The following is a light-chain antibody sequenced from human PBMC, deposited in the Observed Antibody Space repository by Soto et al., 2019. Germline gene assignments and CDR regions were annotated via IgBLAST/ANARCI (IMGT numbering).Light chain of an antibody. CDR3: SSYTSRSTLVV. V-gene: IGLV2-14*01. Sequence: QSALTQPASVSGSPGQSITISCTGTSSDVGGYNYVSWYQQHPGKAPKLMIYDVSNRPSGVSNRFSGSNSGNTASLTISGLQAEDEADYYCSSYTSRSTLVVFGGGTKVTVL. CDR2: DVS. CDR1: SSDVGGYNY. J-gene: IGLJ2*01.